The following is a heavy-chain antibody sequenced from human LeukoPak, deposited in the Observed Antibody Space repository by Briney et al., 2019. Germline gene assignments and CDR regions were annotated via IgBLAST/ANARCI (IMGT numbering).Heavy chain of an antibody. CDR3: ARGRGAVNRYYYYYMDV. Sequence: PSETLSLTCTVSGCSLSSYYGRSSRQPPGKGHGWVGYIYYSGRTSYNPSRKSRHNISVDTSKNQFSLKLSSVTAADTAVYYCARGRGAVNRYYYYYMDVWGKGTTVTISS. J-gene: IGHJ6*03. V-gene: IGHV4-59*12. CDR2: IYYSGRT. CDR1: GCSLSSYY. D-gene: IGHD3-10*01.